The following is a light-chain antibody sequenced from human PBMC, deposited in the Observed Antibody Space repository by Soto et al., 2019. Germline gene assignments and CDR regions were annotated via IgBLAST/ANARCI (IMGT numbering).Light chain of an antibody. Sequence: DIQMTQSPSTLSASVVYIVTITLRASQSISSWLAWYQQKPGKAPKLLIYDASSLESGVPSRFSGSGSGTEFTLSIDSLQPDDFATYYCQQYHTSSITFGQGTRLEIK. CDR1: QSISSW. CDR2: DAS. CDR3: QQYHTSSIT. V-gene: IGKV1-5*01. J-gene: IGKJ5*01.